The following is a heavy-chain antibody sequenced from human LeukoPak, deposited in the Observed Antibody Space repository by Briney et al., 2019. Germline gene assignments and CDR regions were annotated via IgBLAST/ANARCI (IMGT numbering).Heavy chain of an antibody. D-gene: IGHD5-18*01. CDR1: GFTFSSYG. J-gene: IGHJ4*02. CDR2: ISGSGGST. CDR3: AKGTRGYSYGPDY. Sequence: GGSLRLSCAASGFTFSSYGVHWVRQAPGKGLEWVSAISGSGGSTYYADSVKGRFTISRDNSKNTLYLQMNSLRAEDTAVYYCAKGTRGYSYGPDYWGQGTLVTVSS. V-gene: IGHV3-23*01.